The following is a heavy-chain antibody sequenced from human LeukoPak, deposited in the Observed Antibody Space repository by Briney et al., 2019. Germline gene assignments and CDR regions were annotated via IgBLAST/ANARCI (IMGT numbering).Heavy chain of an antibody. CDR3: ARGQLWFDKVYYYYYMDV. V-gene: IGHV3-21*01. Sequence: GGSLRLSCAASGFTFSSYSMNWVRQAPGKGLEWVSSISSSSSYIYYADSVKGRFTISRDNAKNSLYLQMNSLRAEDTAVYYCARGQLWFDKVYYYYYMDVWGKGTTVTVSS. CDR1: GFTFSSYS. D-gene: IGHD5-18*01. CDR2: ISSSSSYI. J-gene: IGHJ6*03.